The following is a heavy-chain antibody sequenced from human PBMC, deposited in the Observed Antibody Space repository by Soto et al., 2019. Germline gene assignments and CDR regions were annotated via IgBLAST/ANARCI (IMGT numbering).Heavy chain of an antibody. Sequence: QVQLVQSGAEVKKPGASVKVSCKASGYTFTSYYMHWVRQAPGQGLEWMGIINPSGGSTSYAQKFQGRVTMTRDTSTSTVYMELSSLRSEDTVVYYCAILYANSGYDFPTDYWGKGTLVTVSS. J-gene: IGHJ4*02. CDR2: INPSGGST. CDR1: GYTFTSYY. V-gene: IGHV1-46*01. D-gene: IGHD5-12*01. CDR3: AILYANSGYDFPTDY.